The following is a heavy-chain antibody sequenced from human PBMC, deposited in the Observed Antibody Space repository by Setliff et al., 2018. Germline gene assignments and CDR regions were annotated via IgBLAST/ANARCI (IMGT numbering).Heavy chain of an antibody. D-gene: IGHD3-10*01. J-gene: IGHJ4*02. Sequence: SETLSLTCAVSGYSISSGFSWVWIRQSPGKGLEWIGSMYYSGSTYYNPSLKGRVTLSVDTTKNQFSLKLTSMTAADTAVYFCARHLLVQGTYHFDYWGQGSPVTVSS. CDR2: MYYSGST. V-gene: IGHV4-38-2*01. CDR3: ARHLLVQGTYHFDY. CDR1: GYSISSGFS.